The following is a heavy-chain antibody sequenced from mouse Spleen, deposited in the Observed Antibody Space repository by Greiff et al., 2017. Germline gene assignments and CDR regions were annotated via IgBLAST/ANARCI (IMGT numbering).Heavy chain of an antibody. V-gene: IGHV2-9-1*01. CDR2: IWTGGGT. Sequence: VQLVESGPGLVAPSQSLSITCTVSGFSLTSYAISWVRQPPGKGLEWLGVIWTGGGTNYNSALKSRLSISKDNSKSQVFLKMNSLQTDDTARYYCARNAYYGNYEYFDYWGQGTTLTVSS. D-gene: IGHD2-10*01. CDR1: GFSLTSYA. J-gene: IGHJ2*01. CDR3: ARNAYYGNYEYFDY.